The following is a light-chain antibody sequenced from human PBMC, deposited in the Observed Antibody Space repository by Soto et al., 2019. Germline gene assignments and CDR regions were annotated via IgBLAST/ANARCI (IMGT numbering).Light chain of an antibody. CDR2: WAS. CDR3: HQYYISPRT. J-gene: IGKJ2*02. CDR1: QSGLYSSNNKNY. V-gene: IGKV4-1*01. Sequence: DIVLTQSPDSLAVSLGERATINCKSSQSGLYSSNNKNYLAWYQQKPGQPPKLLIYWASTREYGVPDRFSGSGSGTDFTLTISSLQAEDVAVYYCHQYYISPRTFGQGTKLEIK.